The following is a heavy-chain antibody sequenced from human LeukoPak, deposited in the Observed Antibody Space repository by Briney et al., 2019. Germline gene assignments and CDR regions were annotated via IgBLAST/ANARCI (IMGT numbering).Heavy chain of an antibody. CDR2: IKSKTDGGTT. V-gene: IGHV3-15*01. CDR1: GFTFSNAW. J-gene: IGHJ4*02. CDR3: TTDHRPNGDYRFHFDY. D-gene: IGHD4-17*01. Sequence: GGSLRLSCAASGFTFSNAWMSWVRQAPGKGLEWVGRIKSKTDGGTTDYAAPVKGRLTISRDDSKNTLYLQMNSLKTEDTAVYYCTTDHRPNGDYRFHFDYWGQGTLVTVSS.